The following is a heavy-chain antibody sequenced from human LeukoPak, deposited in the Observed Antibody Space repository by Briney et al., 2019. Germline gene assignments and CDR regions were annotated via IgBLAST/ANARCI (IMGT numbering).Heavy chain of an antibody. CDR2: IKQGGSEK. V-gene: IGHV3-7*03. J-gene: IGHJ4*02. D-gene: IGHD3-16*02. Sequence: GGPLRLSCAASGFPFSIYRMSWVRQAPGKGVEWVANIKQGGSEKYYVDSVKGRFTISRDNAKNSLDLQMNSLRAEDTAVYYCARDPGVIHYDYWGQGTLVTVSS. CDR3: ARDPGVIHYDY. CDR1: GFPFSIYR.